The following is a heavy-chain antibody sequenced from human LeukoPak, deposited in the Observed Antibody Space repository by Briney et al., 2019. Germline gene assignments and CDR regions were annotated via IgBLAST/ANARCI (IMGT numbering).Heavy chain of an antibody. J-gene: IGHJ6*02. D-gene: IGHD6-13*01. CDR3: AKEARYSSSWYYYYYGMDV. CDR2: IASDGSST. Sequence: PGGSLRLSCAASGFTFSSYWMNWVRQAPGKGLVWVSRIASDGSSTTYADSVKGRFSISRDNAKNTLYLQMNSLRAEDTAVYYCAKEARYSSSWYYYYYGMDVWGQGTTVTVSS. CDR1: GFTFSSYW. V-gene: IGHV3-74*01.